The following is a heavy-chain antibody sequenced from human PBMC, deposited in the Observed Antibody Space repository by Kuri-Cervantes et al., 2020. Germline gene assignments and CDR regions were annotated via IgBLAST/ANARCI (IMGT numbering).Heavy chain of an antibody. D-gene: IGHD2-15*01. J-gene: IGHJ3*02. CDR2: FDPEDGET. CDR3: ARDKDTDAFDI. CDR1: GYTLTELS. V-gene: IGHV1-24*01. Sequence: ASVKVSCKVSGYTLTELSMHWVRQAPGKGLEWMGGFDPEDGETIYAQKFQGRVTITADESTSTAYMELSSLRSEDTAVYYCARDKDTDAFDIWGQGTMVTVSS.